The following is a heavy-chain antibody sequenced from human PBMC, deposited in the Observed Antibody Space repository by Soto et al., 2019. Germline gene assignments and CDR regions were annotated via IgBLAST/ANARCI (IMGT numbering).Heavy chain of an antibody. CDR1: GFTFSSYA. Sequence: QVQLVESGGGVVQPGRSLRLSCAASGFTFSSYAMHWVRQATGRGLEWVAVISYDGSNKYYADSVKGRFTISRDNSKNTLYLQMNSLRAEDTAVYYCARGQSVEPGYYYYYGMDVWGQGTTVTVSS. CDR2: ISYDGSNK. D-gene: IGHD1-1*01. CDR3: ARGQSVEPGYYYYYGMDV. V-gene: IGHV3-30-3*01. J-gene: IGHJ6*02.